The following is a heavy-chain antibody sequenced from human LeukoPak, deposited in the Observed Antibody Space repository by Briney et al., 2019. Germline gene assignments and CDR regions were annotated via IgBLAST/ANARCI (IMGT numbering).Heavy chain of an antibody. V-gene: IGHV5-51*01. D-gene: IGHD2-2*01. CDR3: ARHLGWCNNTSGCDDESDAFDI. Sequence: GESLKISCKDSGYSFTNYWVGWVRQMPGKGLEWMGIIYPGDSDTRYSPSFQGQVTISVDKSISTAFLQWSSLKASDTAVYYCARHLGWCNNTSGCDDESDAFDIWGQGTMVTVSS. CDR1: GYSFTNYW. J-gene: IGHJ3*02. CDR2: IYPGDSDT.